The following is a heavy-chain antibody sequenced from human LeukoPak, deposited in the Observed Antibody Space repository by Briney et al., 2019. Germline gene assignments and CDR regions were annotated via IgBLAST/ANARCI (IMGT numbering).Heavy chain of an antibody. CDR2: ISSSGSTI. V-gene: IGHV3-48*03. CDR1: GFTFSSYE. D-gene: IGHD6-19*01. CDR3: AREPKQWLTPIDY. J-gene: IGHJ4*02. Sequence: GSLRLSCAASGFTFSSYEMNWVRQAPGKGLEWVSYISSSGSTIYYADSVKGRFTISRDNAKNSVYLQMNSLRAEDTAVYYCAREPKQWLTPIDYWGQGTLVTVSS.